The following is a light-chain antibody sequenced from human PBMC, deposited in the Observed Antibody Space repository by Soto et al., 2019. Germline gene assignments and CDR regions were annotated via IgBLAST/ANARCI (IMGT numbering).Light chain of an antibody. Sequence: QSVLTQPPSASGSPGQSVTISCTGTKNDIGNNYVSWYQQLPGTAPKLLIYDNDKRPSGIPDRFSGSKSGTSATLGITGLQTGDEADYYCGTLGSSLSAYVVGTGTKVTGL. V-gene: IGLV1-51*01. J-gene: IGLJ1*01. CDR2: DND. CDR1: KNDIGNNY. CDR3: GTLGSSLSAYV.